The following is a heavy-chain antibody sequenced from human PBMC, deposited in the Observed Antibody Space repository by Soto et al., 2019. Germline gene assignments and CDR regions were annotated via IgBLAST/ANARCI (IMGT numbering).Heavy chain of an antibody. V-gene: IGHV1-24*01. CDR1: GYTLTELS. CDR3: ATSGYSGGGYNSFDH. J-gene: IGHJ5*02. Sequence: ASVKVSCKVSGYTLTELSMHWVRQAPGKGLEWMGGFDPEDGETIYAQKFQGRVTMTQDTSTDTAYMELSSLNYEDTAVYYCATSGYSGGGYNSFDHWGQGTLVTVSS. D-gene: IGHD6-19*01. CDR2: FDPEDGET.